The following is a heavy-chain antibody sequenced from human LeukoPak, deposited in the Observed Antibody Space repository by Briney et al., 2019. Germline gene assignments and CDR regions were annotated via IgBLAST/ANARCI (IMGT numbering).Heavy chain of an antibody. V-gene: IGHV3-7*04. D-gene: IGHD3-16*01. CDR2: IKEDGSEK. CDR1: GFTFSGYW. CDR3: ARLRGGSYFDY. J-gene: IGHJ4*02. Sequence: GGSLRLSCAASGFTFSGYWMNWVRQAPGKGLEGVANIKEDGSEKYYVDSVKGRFTISRDNAKSSLYLQMNSLRGEDTAVYYCARLRGGSYFDYWGQGTLVTVSS.